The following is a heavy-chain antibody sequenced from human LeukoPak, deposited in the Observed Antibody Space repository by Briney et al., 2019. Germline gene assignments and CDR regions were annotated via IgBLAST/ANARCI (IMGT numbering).Heavy chain of an antibody. Sequence: GGSLRLSCAASGFTFSSYAMSWVRQAPGKGLEWVSAISGSGGSTYYADSVKGRFTTSRDNSKNTLYLQMNSLRAEDTAVYYCAKAVTMIVVGEDAFDIWGQGTMVTVSS. D-gene: IGHD3-22*01. J-gene: IGHJ3*02. CDR2: ISGSGGST. V-gene: IGHV3-23*01. CDR3: AKAVTMIVVGEDAFDI. CDR1: GFTFSSYA.